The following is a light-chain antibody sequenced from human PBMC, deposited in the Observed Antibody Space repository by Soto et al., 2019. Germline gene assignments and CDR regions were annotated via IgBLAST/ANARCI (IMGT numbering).Light chain of an antibody. V-gene: IGKV1-9*01. CDR2: AAS. Sequence: IQLTQSPSSLSASVGDRVTITCRASQGISSYLAWYQQKPGKAPKLLIYAASTLQSGVPSRFSGSGSGTDFTLPISSLQAEDFATYYCQQLNSYPPVFGPGTKVDIK. CDR1: QGISSY. CDR3: QQLNSYPPV. J-gene: IGKJ3*01.